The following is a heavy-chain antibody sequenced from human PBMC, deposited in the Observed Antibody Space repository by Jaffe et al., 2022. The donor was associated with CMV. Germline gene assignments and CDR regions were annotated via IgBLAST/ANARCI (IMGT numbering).Heavy chain of an antibody. V-gene: IGHV1-18*04. CDR3: ARGGDLYRGAINWFDP. CDR1: GYTFTSHG. CDR2: INTYNGDT. Sequence: QVQLVQSGAEVKKPGASVKVSCKASGYTFTSHGISWVREAPGQGLEWMGWINTYNGDTNYAQKVQGRVTMTTDTSTSTAYMELRNLRSDDTAVYYCARGGDLYRGAINWFDPWGQGTLVTVSS. D-gene: IGHD2-2*02. J-gene: IGHJ5*02.